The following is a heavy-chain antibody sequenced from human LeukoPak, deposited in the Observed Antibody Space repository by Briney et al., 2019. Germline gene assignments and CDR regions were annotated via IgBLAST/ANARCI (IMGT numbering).Heavy chain of an antibody. CDR1: GGSFSAYY. D-gene: IGHD3-22*01. J-gene: IGHJ5*02. Sequence: SETLSLTCAVYGGSFSAYYWSWIRQPPGKGLEWIGEINHSGSTNYNPSLKSRVTISVDASKNQFSLKLSSVTAADTAVYYCARSMRTMIVVVMRGNWFDPWGQGTLVTVSS. V-gene: IGHV4-34*01. CDR2: INHSGST. CDR3: ARSMRTMIVVVMRGNWFDP.